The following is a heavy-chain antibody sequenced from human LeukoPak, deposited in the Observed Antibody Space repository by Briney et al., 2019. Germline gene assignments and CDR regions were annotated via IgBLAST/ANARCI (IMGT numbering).Heavy chain of an antibody. Sequence: GGSLRLSCAASGFTFSSYAMHWVRQAPGKGLEWVAVISYDGSNKYYADSVKGRFTISRDNSKNTLYLQMNSLRAEDTALYYCSKATPPRDGSNPDYWSQGTLVTVSS. CDR3: SKATPPRDGSNPDY. V-gene: IGHV3-30-3*01. D-gene: IGHD4-4*01. CDR2: ISYDGSNK. J-gene: IGHJ4*02. CDR1: GFTFSSYA.